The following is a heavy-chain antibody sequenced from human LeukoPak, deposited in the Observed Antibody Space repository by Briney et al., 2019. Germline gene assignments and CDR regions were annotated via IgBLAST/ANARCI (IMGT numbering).Heavy chain of an antibody. J-gene: IGHJ2*01. Sequence: ASVKVSCKASGYIFTSHGLSWVRQAPGQGLEWMGWINIYKGNTNYARKLQGRVTMTTDTSTSTAYMELRSLRSDDTAVYYCARNSSGWYGYFDLWGRGTLVTVSS. D-gene: IGHD6-25*01. CDR3: ARNSSGWYGYFDL. CDR1: GYIFTSHG. V-gene: IGHV1-18*01. CDR2: INIYKGNT.